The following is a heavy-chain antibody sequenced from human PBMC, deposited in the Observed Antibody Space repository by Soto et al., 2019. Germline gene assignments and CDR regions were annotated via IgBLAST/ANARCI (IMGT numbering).Heavy chain of an antibody. J-gene: IGHJ4*02. D-gene: IGHD3-10*01. CDR3: ARHLTGAFDY. Sequence: ASVKVSCKASGDTFNSYYMHWVRQAPGQGLEWMGKISPSGTTTSYAQKFQGRVTMTRDTSTTTVYMELSSLRSDDTAIYYCARHLTGAFDYWGQGTLVTVSS. CDR1: GDTFNSYY. CDR2: ISPSGTTT. V-gene: IGHV1-46*02.